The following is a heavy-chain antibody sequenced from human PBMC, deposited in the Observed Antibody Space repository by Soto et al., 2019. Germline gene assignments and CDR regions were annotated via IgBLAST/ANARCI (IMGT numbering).Heavy chain of an antibody. CDR3: ARGGDVNYYHGMDV. CDR2: ISAYNGKT. V-gene: IGHV1-18*01. CDR1: GYTFTSYG. D-gene: IGHD5-12*01. Sequence: QVQLVQSGGEVKKPGASVKLSCTASGYTFTSYGISWVRQAPGQGLEWMGWISAYNGKTNYAQNVPGRSTMXXXTXXRTAYMDLRSLRSDDTAVYYCARGGDVNYYHGMDVWGQGTTVTVSS. J-gene: IGHJ6*02.